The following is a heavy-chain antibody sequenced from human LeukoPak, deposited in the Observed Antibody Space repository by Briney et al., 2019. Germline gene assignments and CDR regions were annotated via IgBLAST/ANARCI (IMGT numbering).Heavy chain of an antibody. CDR3: ARDGYSGYGKDY. CDR2: IWYDGSNK. D-gene: IGHD5-12*01. Sequence: PGKSLRLSCAASGFIFSNYDIHWVRQAPGKGLEWVAVIWYDGSNKYYADSVKGRFTISRDNSKNTVYLQMNSLRAEDTAVYYCARDGYSGYGKDYWGQGALVTVSS. V-gene: IGHV3-33*01. J-gene: IGHJ4*02. CDR1: GFIFSNYD.